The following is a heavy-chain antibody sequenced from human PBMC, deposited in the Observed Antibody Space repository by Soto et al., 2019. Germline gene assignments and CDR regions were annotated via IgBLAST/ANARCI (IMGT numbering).Heavy chain of an antibody. V-gene: IGHV5-51*01. CDR1: GYSFANYW. D-gene: IGHD1-26*01. CDR3: AREREYSGNSPYYFDY. Sequence: GESLKISCQGSGYSFANYWIGWVRQMPGKGLEWMGIIYPGDSDIRYSPSLEGQVTISADKSISTAYLQWSSLRASDTAMYYCAREREYSGNSPYYFDYWGQGTKVTVYS. J-gene: IGHJ4*02. CDR2: IYPGDSDI.